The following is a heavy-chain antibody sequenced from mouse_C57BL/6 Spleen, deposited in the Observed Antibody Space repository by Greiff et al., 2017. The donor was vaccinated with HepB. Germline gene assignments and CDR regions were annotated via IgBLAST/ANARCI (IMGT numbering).Heavy chain of an antibody. CDR2: IWTGGGT. V-gene: IGHV2-9-1*01. CDR3: ARTSPLLRYYFDY. Sequence: QVQLKESGPGLVAPSQRLSITCTVSGFSFTSYAISWVRQPPGKGLEWLGVIWTGGGTNYNSALKSRLSISKDNSKSQVFLKMNSLQTDDTARYYCARTSPLLRYYFDYWGQGTTLTVSS. CDR1: GFSFTSYA. D-gene: IGHD1-1*01. J-gene: IGHJ2*01.